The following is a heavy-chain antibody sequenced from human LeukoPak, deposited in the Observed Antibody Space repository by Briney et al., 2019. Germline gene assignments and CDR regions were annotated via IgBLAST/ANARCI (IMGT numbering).Heavy chain of an antibody. V-gene: IGHV1-18*01. CDR1: GYTFTSYG. Sequence: GPAVKVSCKASGYTFTSYGISWVRQAPGQGLEWMGWISTYNGNTNYAQKLQGRVSMTTDKSTSTAYMELKSLRSDHTAVYYCARGWGDLLLMVYPPDYWGQGTLVTVSS. CDR3: ARGWGDLLLMVYPPDY. D-gene: IGHD2-8*01. J-gene: IGHJ4*02. CDR2: ISTYNGNT.